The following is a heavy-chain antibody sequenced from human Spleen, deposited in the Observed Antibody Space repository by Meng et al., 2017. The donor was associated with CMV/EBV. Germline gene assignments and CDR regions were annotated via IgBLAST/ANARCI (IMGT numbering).Heavy chain of an antibody. J-gene: IGHJ6*02. CDR1: GGSFSGYY. CDR2: INHSGST. CDR3: AREGRITIFGVVRGLMDV. D-gene: IGHD3-3*01. V-gene: IGHV4-34*01. Sequence: SETLSLTCAVYGGSFSGYYWSWIRQPPGKGLEWIGEINHSGSTNYNPSLKSRVTISVDTSKNQFSLKLSSVTAADTAVYYYAREGRITIFGVVRGLMDVWGQGTTVTVSS.